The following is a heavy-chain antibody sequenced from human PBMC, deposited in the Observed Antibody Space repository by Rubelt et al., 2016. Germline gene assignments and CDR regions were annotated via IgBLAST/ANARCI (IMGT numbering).Heavy chain of an antibody. D-gene: IGHD2-15*01. J-gene: IGHJ4*02. CDR2: ISWNSGSI. Sequence: GKGLEWVSGISWNSGSIGYADSVKGRFTISRDNAKNSLYLQMNSLRAEDTAVYYCVTTGGPALFDYWGQGTLVTVSS. V-gene: IGHV3-9*01. CDR3: VTTGGPALFDY.